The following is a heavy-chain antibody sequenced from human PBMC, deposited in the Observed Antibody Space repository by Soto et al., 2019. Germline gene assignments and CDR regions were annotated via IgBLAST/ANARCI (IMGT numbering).Heavy chain of an antibody. V-gene: IGHV3-7*05. J-gene: IGHJ4*02. Sequence: GGSLRLSCAASGFTFSSYWMSWVRQAPGKGLEWVANIKQDGSEKYYVDSVKGRFTISRDNAKNSLYLQMNSLRAEDTAVYYCASSDVDTAMVTSLDYWGQGTLVTVSS. CDR3: ASSDVDTAMVTSLDY. CDR2: IKQDGSEK. CDR1: GFTFSSYW. D-gene: IGHD5-18*01.